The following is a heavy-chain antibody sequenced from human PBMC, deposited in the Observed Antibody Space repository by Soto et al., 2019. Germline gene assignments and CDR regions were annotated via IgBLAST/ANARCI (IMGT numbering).Heavy chain of an antibody. D-gene: IGHD6-13*01. CDR3: ARHAPSSWFDS. V-gene: IGHV4-39*01. Sequence: PSETLSLTCTASGRTISGSSYYWGWVRQPPGKGLEWIGSIHYSGDAYYNPSLNNRVTISVDTSKNQLSLKVTSVTAADTAVYYCARHAPSSWFDSWGQGVLVTVSS. J-gene: IGHJ5*01. CDR1: GRTISGSSYY. CDR2: IHYSGDA.